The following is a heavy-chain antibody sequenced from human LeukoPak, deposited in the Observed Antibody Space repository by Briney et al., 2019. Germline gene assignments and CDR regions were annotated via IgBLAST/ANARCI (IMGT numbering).Heavy chain of an antibody. CDR1: GFTVITNY. J-gene: IGHJ4*02. Sequence: GGSLRLSCAASGFTVITNYLTWVRQAPGKGLEWVSVIYGGGTTYYADSAKGRFTISRDNSKNTVYLQMNSLRAEDTAVYYCGRGKSSGYYHGDDPYVDNWRQGTLVTVSS. D-gene: IGHD3-22*01. V-gene: IGHV3-53*01. CDR2: IYGGGTT. CDR3: GRGKSSGYYHGDDPYVDN.